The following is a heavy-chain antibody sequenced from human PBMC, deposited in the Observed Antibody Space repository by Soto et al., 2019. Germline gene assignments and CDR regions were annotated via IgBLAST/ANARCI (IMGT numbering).Heavy chain of an antibody. J-gene: IGHJ6*03. CDR3: ARGPSITIFGVDWYMDV. V-gene: IGHV4-59*01. D-gene: IGHD3-3*01. CDR1: GGSISSYY. CDR2: IYYSGST. Sequence: SETLSLTCTVSGGSISSYYWSWIRQPPGKGLEWIGYIYYSGSTNYNPSLKSRVTISVDTSKNQFSLKLSSVTAADTAVYYCARGPSITIFGVDWYMDVWGKGTTVTVSS.